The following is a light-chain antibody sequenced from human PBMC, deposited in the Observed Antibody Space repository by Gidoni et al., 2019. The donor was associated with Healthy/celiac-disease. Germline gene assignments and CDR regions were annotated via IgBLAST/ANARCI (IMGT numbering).Light chain of an antibody. CDR2: DAS. Sequence: ELVLTHSPATLSLSPGERATLSCRASQSISSYLAWYQQKPGQAPRLLLYDASNRATGIPARFSGSGSGTDFTLTISILEPEDFAVYSCQQRSNWPPGLTFGGGTKVEIK. V-gene: IGKV3-11*01. CDR3: QQRSNWPPGLT. J-gene: IGKJ4*01. CDR1: QSISSY.